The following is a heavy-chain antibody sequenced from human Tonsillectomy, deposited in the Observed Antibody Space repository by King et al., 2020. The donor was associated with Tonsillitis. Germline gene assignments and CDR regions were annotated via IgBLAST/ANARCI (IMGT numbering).Heavy chain of an antibody. D-gene: IGHD3-16*01. CDR1: GLTFSSYW. V-gene: IGHV3-7*03. Sequence: VQLVESGGGLVQPGGSLRLSCAVSGLTFSSYWMSWVRQAPGKGLEWVANINQNGSEKYYVDSVKGRFTISRDNAKISLYLQMNSLRADDTAVYYCARDVTFGGKYWGPGTLVTVSS. J-gene: IGHJ4*02. CDR3: ARDVTFGGKY. CDR2: INQNGSEK.